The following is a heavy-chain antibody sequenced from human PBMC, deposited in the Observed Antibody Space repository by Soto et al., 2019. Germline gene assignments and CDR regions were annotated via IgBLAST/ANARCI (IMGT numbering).Heavy chain of an antibody. CDR2: IYYSGST. J-gene: IGHJ6*02. Sequence: QVRLQESGPGLVRPSQTLSLTCTVSGDSLSSGGYYCSWIRQLPGKGLEWIGFIYYSGSTFYKPSIRSRVTMSTAASKTQISLKLSSVTAADTAVYYCAKTKTPHVRNGMDVWGQGTTVTVSS. CDR3: AKTKTPHVRNGMDV. V-gene: IGHV4-31*04. D-gene: IGHD2-8*01. CDR1: GDSLSSGGYY.